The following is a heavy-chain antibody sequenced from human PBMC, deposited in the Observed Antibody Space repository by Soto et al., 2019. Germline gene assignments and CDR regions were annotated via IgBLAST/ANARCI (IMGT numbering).Heavy chain of an antibody. CDR2: IWSAGLI. V-gene: IGHV3-53*01. CDR3: AREAPMDV. CDR1: GFTVSSKY. J-gene: IGHJ6*02. Sequence: GGSLRLSCAPSGFTVSSKYMSWVRQAPGKGLEWISVIWSAGLIYYADSVRGRFTISRDISKNILYLEMTSLRADDTAVYYCAREAPMDVWGQGTTVTVSS.